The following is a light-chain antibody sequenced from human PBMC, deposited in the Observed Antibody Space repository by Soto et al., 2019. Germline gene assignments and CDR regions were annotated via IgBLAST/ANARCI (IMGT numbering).Light chain of an antibody. J-gene: IGKJ4*01. Sequence: DIQMTQYPSSLSASVGDRVTITCRSSQTISTFLHWFQQKPGKAPNLLIYDASSLQSGVPSRFSGSGSGTDFTLTISSLQPEDFGTYYCQQTYSTFVSFVGGTKVDIK. CDR3: QQTYSTFVS. CDR2: DAS. V-gene: IGKV1-39*01. CDR1: QTISTF.